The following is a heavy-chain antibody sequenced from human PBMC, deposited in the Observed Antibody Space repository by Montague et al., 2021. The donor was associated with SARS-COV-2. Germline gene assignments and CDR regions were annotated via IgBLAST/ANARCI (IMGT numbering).Heavy chain of an antibody. CDR3: AKTGGSGWDYYDSSGYYVN. J-gene: IGHJ4*02. D-gene: IGHD3-22*01. Sequence: SLRLSCAASGFTFGDYAMRWVRQAPGKGLEWVSGISWNSGSIAYADSVKGRFTISRNNAKNSLYLQMNSLRAEDTALYYCAKTGGSGWDYYDSSGYYVNWGQGTLVTVSS. CDR2: ISWNSGSI. V-gene: IGHV3-9*01. CDR1: GFTFGDYA.